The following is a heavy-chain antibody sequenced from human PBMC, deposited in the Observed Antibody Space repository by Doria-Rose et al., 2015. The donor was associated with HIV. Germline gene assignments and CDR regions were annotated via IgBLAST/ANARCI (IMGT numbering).Heavy chain of an antibody. Sequence: NGYYWSWIRQPPGKGLEWIGEINHTGSTNYNPSLQSRVTISVDTSKNQFSLKLSSVTAADTAVYYCARSTNDYGDQLDYWGQGTLVTVSS. V-gene: IGHV4-34*01. CDR1: NGYY. D-gene: IGHD4-17*01. CDR3: ARSTNDYGDQLDY. CDR2: INHTGST. J-gene: IGHJ4*02.